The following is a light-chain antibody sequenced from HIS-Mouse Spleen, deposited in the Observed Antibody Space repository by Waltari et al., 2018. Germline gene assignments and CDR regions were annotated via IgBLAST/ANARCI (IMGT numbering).Light chain of an antibody. CDR1: ALPKKY. Sequence: SYELTQPPSVSVSPGQTARITCSGDALPKKYAYWYQQKSGQAPVLVIYEDSKRPSVIPERVSGSSSGTMATLTISGAQVEDEADYYCYSTDSSGNHRVFGGGTKLTVL. CDR3: YSTDSSGNHRV. V-gene: IGLV3-10*01. CDR2: EDS. J-gene: IGLJ2*01.